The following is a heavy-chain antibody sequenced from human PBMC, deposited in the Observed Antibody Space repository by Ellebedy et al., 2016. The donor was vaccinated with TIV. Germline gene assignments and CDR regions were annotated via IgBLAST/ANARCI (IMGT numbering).Heavy chain of an antibody. CDR1: GFTFSSYA. Sequence: GGSLRLSXAASGFTFSSYAMHWVRQAPGKGLEWVAVISYDGSNKYYADSVKGRFTISRDNAKNSLYLQMNSLRAEDTAVYYCAGEQWLPSYFDYWGQGTLVTVSS. CDR2: ISYDGSNK. V-gene: IGHV3-30-3*01. CDR3: AGEQWLPSYFDY. J-gene: IGHJ4*02. D-gene: IGHD6-19*01.